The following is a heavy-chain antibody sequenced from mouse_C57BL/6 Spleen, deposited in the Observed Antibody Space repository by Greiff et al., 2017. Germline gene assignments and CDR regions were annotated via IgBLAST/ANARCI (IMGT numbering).Heavy chain of an antibody. D-gene: IGHD1-1*01. Sequence: EVMLVESGGGLVQSGRSLRLSCATSGFTFSDFYMEWVRQAPGKGLEWIAASRNKANDYTTEYSASVKGRFIVSRDTSQSILDLQMNALRAEDTAIYYCARDCYERGYWYFDVWGTGTTVTVSS. CDR1: GFTFSDFY. CDR2: SRNKANDYTT. J-gene: IGHJ1*03. CDR3: ARDCYERGYWYFDV. V-gene: IGHV7-1*01.